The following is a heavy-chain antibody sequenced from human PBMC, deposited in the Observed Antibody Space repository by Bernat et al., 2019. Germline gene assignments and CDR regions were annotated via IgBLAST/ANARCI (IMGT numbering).Heavy chain of an antibody. J-gene: IGHJ4*02. CDR2: ISYDGSNK. CDR1: GFTFSSYG. D-gene: IGHD6-13*01. Sequence: QVQLVESGGGVVQPGRSLRLSCAASGFTFSSYGMHWVRQAPGKGLEWVAVISYDGSNKYYADSVKGRFTISRDNSKNTLYLQMNSLRAEDTAVYYCAKARPEYSSSWYAYWGQGTLVTVSS. CDR3: AKARPEYSSSWYAY. V-gene: IGHV3-30*18.